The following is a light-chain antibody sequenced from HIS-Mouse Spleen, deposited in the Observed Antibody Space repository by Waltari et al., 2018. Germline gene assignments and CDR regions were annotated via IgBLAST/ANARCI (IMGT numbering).Light chain of an antibody. CDR3: GSYAGSYTLV. J-gene: IGLJ2*01. Sequence: QSALTQPRSVSGSPGQSVTISCTGTSSDVGGYNYVSWYQQHPGKSPKLMIYDVRKRPSGVPDRFSGSTSGNTASLTISGLQAEDEADYYCGSYAGSYTLVFGGGTKLTVL. CDR1: SSDVGGYNY. CDR2: DVR. V-gene: IGLV2-11*01.